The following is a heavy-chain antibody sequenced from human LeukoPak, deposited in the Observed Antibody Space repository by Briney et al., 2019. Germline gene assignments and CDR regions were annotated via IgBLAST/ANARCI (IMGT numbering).Heavy chain of an antibody. CDR2: INHSGST. V-gene: IGHV4-34*01. CDR3: ASSAVAARYYYGMDV. J-gene: IGHJ6*02. D-gene: IGHD6-19*01. Sequence: SETLSLTCAVFGGSFSGYYWSWIRQPPGKGLEWIGEINHSGSTNYNPSLKSRVTISVDTSKYQFSLKLSSVTAADTAVYYCASSAVAARYYYGMDVWGQGTTVTVSS. CDR1: GGSFSGYY.